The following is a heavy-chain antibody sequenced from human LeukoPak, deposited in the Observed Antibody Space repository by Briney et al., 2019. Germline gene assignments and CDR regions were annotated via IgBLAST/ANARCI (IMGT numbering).Heavy chain of an antibody. Sequence: GGSLRLSCAGSGFTFGGYGMPWFRQTPGKGLEWVAVIAYDGSRAFYADSVKGRFTISRDNSKNTMSVQMDDLRAEDTAVYYCAKAARESGYYTYFDYWGQGTLVTVSS. V-gene: IGHV3-33*03. CDR3: AKAARESGYYTYFDY. J-gene: IGHJ4*02. CDR2: IAYDGSRA. CDR1: GFTFGGYG. D-gene: IGHD3-22*01.